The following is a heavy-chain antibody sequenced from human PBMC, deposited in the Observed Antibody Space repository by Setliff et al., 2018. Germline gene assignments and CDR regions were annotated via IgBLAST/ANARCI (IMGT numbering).Heavy chain of an antibody. CDR3: ARVFGYYDSSCYIGPFDI. Sequence: ASVKVSCKASGYTFTSYGINWVLQAPGQGLEWMGWISAHNGNTNYAQKVQGRVNITTDTSASTAYMELRSLRSDDTAVYYCARVFGYYDSSCYIGPFDIWGQGTMVTVSS. J-gene: IGHJ3*02. V-gene: IGHV1-18*01. D-gene: IGHD3-22*01. CDR2: ISAHNGNT. CDR1: GYTFTSYG.